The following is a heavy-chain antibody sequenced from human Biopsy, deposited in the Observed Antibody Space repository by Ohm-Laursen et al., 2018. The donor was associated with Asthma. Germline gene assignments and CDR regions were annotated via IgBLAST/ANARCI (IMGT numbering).Heavy chain of an antibody. D-gene: IGHD3-10*01. J-gene: IGHJ6*02. Sequence: GTLSLTCTVSGGSVSTGSYYWSWIRQPPGKGLEWLGYIYYTGSDNYNPSLKSRVTISVDTSKNQFSLRLNSVTAADTAVYYCARGPNYHGSGRAPIGMDVWGQGTTVTVSS. CDR2: IYYTGSD. CDR1: GGSVSTGSYY. CDR3: ARGPNYHGSGRAPIGMDV. V-gene: IGHV4-61*01.